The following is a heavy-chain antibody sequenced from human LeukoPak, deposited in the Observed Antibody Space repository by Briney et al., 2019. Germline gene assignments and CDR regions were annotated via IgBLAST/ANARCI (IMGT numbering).Heavy chain of an antibody. D-gene: IGHD6-13*01. CDR2: IIPIFGTA. J-gene: IGHJ6*03. Sequence: SVKVSCTASGGTFSSYAISWVRQAPGQGLEWMGGIIPIFGTANYAQKFQDRVTITADKSTSTAYMELSSLRSEDTAVYYCARVVGLTGYSSTWYSGYYYYMDVWGKGTTVTVSS. CDR3: ARVVGLTGYSSTWYSGYYYYMDV. CDR1: GGTFSSYA. V-gene: IGHV1-69*06.